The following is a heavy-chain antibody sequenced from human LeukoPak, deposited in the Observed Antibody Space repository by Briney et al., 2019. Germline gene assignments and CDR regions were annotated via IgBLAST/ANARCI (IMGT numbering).Heavy chain of an antibody. Sequence: SETLSLTCNVSGGSISGSRRYWGWVRQPPGGGLEWIGSIRYIGTTYYNPSLQSRLTISVDNSQNQFSLKLKSVTAADTSMYYCTRQLSWASDTGDSRGQGTLVTVSS. D-gene: IGHD6-13*01. V-gene: IGHV4-39*01. CDR1: GGSISGSRRY. CDR2: IRYIGTT. J-gene: IGHJ5*01. CDR3: TRQLSWASDTGDS.